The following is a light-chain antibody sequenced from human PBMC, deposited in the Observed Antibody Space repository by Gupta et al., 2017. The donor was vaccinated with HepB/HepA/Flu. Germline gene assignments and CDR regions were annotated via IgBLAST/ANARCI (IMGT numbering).Light chain of an antibody. Sequence: DIQMTQSPSSLSASVGDRVTITCRASQSINTYLNWYQQKPGKAPKLLIYVASSWQSGVPSRFSGSRSGTDFTLTISSGQPEDSATYYCQQSYSNLMYTFGQGTKLEIK. CDR2: VAS. V-gene: IGKV1-39*01. CDR3: QQSYSNLMYT. CDR1: QSINTY. J-gene: IGKJ2*01.